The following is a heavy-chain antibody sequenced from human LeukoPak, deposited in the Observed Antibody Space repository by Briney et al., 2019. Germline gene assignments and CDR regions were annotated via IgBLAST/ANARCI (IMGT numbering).Heavy chain of an antibody. CDR1: GGAFSGYY. J-gene: IGHJ6*03. CDR2: INHRGST. Sequence: SETLSLTCVVYGGAFSGYYWSWIRQPPGKGLEWIGEINHRGSTNYNPSLKSRVNISVDTSKNQFSLKLSSVTAAETAVYYCAREGRYRYGYNEYHLYMDIWGKGTTVTVSS. CDR3: AREGRYRYGYNEYHLYMDI. V-gene: IGHV4-34*01. D-gene: IGHD5-18*01.